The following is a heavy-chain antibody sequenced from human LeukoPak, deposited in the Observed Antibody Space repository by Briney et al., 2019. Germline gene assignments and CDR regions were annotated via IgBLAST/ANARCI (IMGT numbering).Heavy chain of an antibody. J-gene: IGHJ4*02. D-gene: IGHD3-9*01. CDR1: GFTFGSYG. CDR3: ARGFTDYDILTGFDY. Sequence: PGGSLRLSCAASGFTFGSYGMSWVRQAPGKGLEWVASIAGNGGETQFADTVKGRFTISRDNSKNTLSLQMNSLRAEDTAVYYCARGFTDYDILTGFDYWGQGTLVTVSS. V-gene: IGHV3-23*01. CDR2: IAGNGGET.